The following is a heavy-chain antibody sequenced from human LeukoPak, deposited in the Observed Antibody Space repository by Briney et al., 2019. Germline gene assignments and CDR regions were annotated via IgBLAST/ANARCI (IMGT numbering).Heavy chain of an antibody. CDR1: GFTFTTYA. CDR2: IKGDGSAK. J-gene: IGHJ3*02. D-gene: IGHD5-18*01. Sequence: GGSLRLSCAASGFTFTTYAMSWVRQAPGKGLEWVAFIKGDGSAKKYVDSVKGRFTISRDNAKNSLFLQMNSLRAEDTAVYYCARDRGWIQHDIWGQGTMVTVSS. V-gene: IGHV3-7*01. CDR3: ARDRGWIQHDI.